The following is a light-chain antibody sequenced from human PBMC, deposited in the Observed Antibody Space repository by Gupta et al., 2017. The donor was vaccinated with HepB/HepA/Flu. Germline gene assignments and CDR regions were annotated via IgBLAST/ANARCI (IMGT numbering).Light chain of an antibody. CDR2: GAS. CDR1: QSVSSSY. Sequence: EVVLMQSPGTLSLSPGERATLSCRASQSVSSSYVAWYQQKPGQAPRLLIYGASTRATGIPDRFSGSGSGTDFTLTISRLEPEDFAVYYCQQYGSSTGTFGQGTKVEI. J-gene: IGKJ1*01. V-gene: IGKV3-20*01. CDR3: QQYGSSTGT.